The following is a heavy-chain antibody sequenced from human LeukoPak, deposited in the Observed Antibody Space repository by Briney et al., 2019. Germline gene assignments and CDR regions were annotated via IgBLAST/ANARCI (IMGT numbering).Heavy chain of an antibody. CDR2: ISGSGDST. Sequence: GGSLRLSCAASGFTFSNYAMPWVRQAPGKGLEWVSTISGSGDSTYYSDSVKGRLTISRDNSENTLYLQLNSLRAEDTAVYYCAKGGWGTVLDYWGQGTLVTVSP. CDR3: AKGGWGTVLDY. V-gene: IGHV3-23*01. CDR1: GFTFSNYA. D-gene: IGHD3-16*01. J-gene: IGHJ4*02.